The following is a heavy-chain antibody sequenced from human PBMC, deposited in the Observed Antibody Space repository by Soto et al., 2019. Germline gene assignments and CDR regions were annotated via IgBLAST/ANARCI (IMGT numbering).Heavy chain of an antibody. V-gene: IGHV1-69*01. CDR1: GGTFSSYA. CDR2: IIPIFGTA. D-gene: IGHD3-3*01. Sequence: QVQLVQSGAEVKKPGSSVKVSCKASGGTFSSYAISWVRQAPGRGLEWMGGIIPIFGTANYAQKFQGRVTITADESTSTVYMELSSLRSDDTAVYYCARRGNYDFWSGYSYGMDVWGQGTTVTVSS. CDR3: ARRGNYDFWSGYSYGMDV. J-gene: IGHJ6*02.